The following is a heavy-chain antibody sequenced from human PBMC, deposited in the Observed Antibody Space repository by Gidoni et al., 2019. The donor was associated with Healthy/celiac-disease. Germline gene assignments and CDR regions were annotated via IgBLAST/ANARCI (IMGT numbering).Heavy chain of an antibody. CDR1: GGSISSGAYY. D-gene: IGHD1-1*01. CDR3: ARVWGDPWNPRRVYYFDY. CDR2: IYYSGST. Sequence: QVQLQESGPGLVKPSQTLSLTCTVSGGSISSGAYYWSWIRQPPGKGLEWIGYIYYSGSTYYNPALKSRVTISVDTSKNQFSLKLSSVTAADTAVYYCARVWGDPWNPRRVYYFDYWGQGTLVTVSS. V-gene: IGHV4-30-4*01. J-gene: IGHJ4*02.